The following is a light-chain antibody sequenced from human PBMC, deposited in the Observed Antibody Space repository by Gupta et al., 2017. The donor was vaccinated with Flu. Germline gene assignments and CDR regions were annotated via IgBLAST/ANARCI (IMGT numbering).Light chain of an antibody. J-gene: IGKJ2*01. Sequence: VTLGQPASSSCRSRQSLVDSAGNTYLNWFQQRPGQSPRRLIYRVSNRDSGVPDRCSGSGSGTDFTLKINRVEAEDVGVYYCMQSTHWPRTFGQGTKLEIK. CDR3: MQSTHWPRT. CDR2: RVS. CDR1: QSLVDSAGNTY. V-gene: IGKV2-30*01.